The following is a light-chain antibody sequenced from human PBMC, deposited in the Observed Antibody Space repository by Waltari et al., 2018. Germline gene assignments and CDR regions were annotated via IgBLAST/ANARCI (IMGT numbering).Light chain of an antibody. J-gene: IGLJ2*01. CDR1: VLTKQY. CDR3: QSPDSSGTSVL. V-gene: IGLV3-25*03. CDR2: KDT. Sequence: SDELTQPPSVSVSTGQTARITCSGDVLTKQYAYWYQQRPGQAPVMVIYKDTERHSGIPERFSASTSGTIITLTISGVQAEDEADYYCQSPDSSGTSVLFGGGTKLSVL.